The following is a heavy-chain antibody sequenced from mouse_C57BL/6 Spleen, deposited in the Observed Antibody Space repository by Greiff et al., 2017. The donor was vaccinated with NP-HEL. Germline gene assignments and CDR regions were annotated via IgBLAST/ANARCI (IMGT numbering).Heavy chain of an antibody. Sequence: VQLQQSGAELVMPGASVKLSYKASGYTFTSYWMHWVKQRPGQGLEWIGEIDPSDSYTNYNQKFKGKSTLTVDKSSSTAYMQLSSLTSEDSAVYYCARYVSSPFAYWGQGTLVTVSA. V-gene: IGHV1-69*01. J-gene: IGHJ3*01. D-gene: IGHD1-1*01. CDR2: IDPSDSYT. CDR3: ARYVSSPFAY. CDR1: GYTFTSYW.